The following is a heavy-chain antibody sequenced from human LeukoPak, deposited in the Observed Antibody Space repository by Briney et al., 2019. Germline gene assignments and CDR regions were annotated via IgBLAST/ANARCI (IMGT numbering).Heavy chain of an antibody. J-gene: IGHJ4*02. CDR1: GFTFSSNA. V-gene: IGHV3-23*01. Sequence: GGSLRLSCAASGFTFSSNAMSWVRQAPGKGLEWVSIISTTGSTTYYADSVKGRFTISRDNSKDTLFLQMNSLRVEDTAVYHCLQSPRTGLGSTFDYWGQGTLVTVSS. CDR3: LQSPRTGLGSTFDY. CDR2: ISTTGSTT. D-gene: IGHD1-26*01.